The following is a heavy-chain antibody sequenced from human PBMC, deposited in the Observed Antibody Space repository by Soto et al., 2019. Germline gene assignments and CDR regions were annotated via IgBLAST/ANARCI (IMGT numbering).Heavy chain of an antibody. CDR2: INPSGGST. CDR3: AAGGGSGYANFVY. J-gene: IGHJ4*02. V-gene: IGHV1-46*03. D-gene: IGHD5-12*01. CDR1: GYTFTSYY. Sequence: QVQLVQSGAEVKKPGASVKVSCKASGYTFTSYYMHWVRQAPGQGLEWMGIINPSGGSTSYAQKYQGRGTVTRDTFTSTVYVELSRLRSEDTAVYYGAAGGGSGYANFVYWGQGTLVTVSS.